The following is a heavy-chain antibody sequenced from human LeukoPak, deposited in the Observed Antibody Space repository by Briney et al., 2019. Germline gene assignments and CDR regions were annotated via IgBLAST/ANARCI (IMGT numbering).Heavy chain of an antibody. V-gene: IGHV1-69*13. CDR1: GGTFSSYA. CDR3: ARGGVHSIPPQATFDY. D-gene: IGHD2/OR15-2a*01. J-gene: IGHJ4*02. Sequence: GASVKVSCKASGGTFSSYAISWVRQAPGQGLEWMGGIIPIFGTANYAQKFQGRVTITADESTSTAYMELSSLRSEDTAVYYCARGGVHSIPPQATFDYWGQGTLVTVSS. CDR2: IIPIFGTA.